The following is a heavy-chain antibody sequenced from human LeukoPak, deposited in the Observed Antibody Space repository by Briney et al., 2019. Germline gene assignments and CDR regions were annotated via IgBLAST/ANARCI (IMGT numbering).Heavy chain of an antibody. CDR3: ARAGGSGLIDY. CDR2: FSASGSS. CDR1: GDSISSDDYY. Sequence: SETLSLTCTVSGDSISSDDYYWSWIRQPAGKGLEWIGRFSASGSSNYNPSLKSRLTISVDTSKNQFSLKLTSVTAADTAVYYCARAGGSGLIDYWGQGTLVTVSS. J-gene: IGHJ4*02. V-gene: IGHV4-61*02. D-gene: IGHD6-19*01.